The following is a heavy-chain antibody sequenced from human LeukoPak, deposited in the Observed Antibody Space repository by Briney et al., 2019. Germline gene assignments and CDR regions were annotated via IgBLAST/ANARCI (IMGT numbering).Heavy chain of an antibody. Sequence: PSETLSLTCTVSGGSISSYYWSWIRQPPGKGLEWIGYIYYSGSTNYNPSLKSRVTISVDTSKNQFSLKLSSVTAADTAVYYCARHNYYDSSGYRYYYYYGTDVWGQGTTVTVSS. CDR3: ARHNYYDSSGYRYYYYYGTDV. CDR1: GGSISSYY. J-gene: IGHJ6*02. D-gene: IGHD3-22*01. V-gene: IGHV4-59*08. CDR2: IYYSGST.